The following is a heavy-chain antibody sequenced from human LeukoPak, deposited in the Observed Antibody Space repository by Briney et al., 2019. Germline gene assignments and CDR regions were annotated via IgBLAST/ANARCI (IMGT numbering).Heavy chain of an antibody. CDR2: VKGDGSTT. V-gene: IGHV3-74*01. CDR1: GLTFSDFW. CDR3: ATVYSYVYDY. D-gene: IGHD5-18*01. Sequence: GWSLRLSWAASGLTFSDFWMHWLRQPPGKGLVWVALVKGDGSTTLYADSVKGRFTISRDNANHPLYLQMNRLRAHGSGVYYLATVYSYVYDYRGQGVLVTVSS. J-gene: IGHJ4*02.